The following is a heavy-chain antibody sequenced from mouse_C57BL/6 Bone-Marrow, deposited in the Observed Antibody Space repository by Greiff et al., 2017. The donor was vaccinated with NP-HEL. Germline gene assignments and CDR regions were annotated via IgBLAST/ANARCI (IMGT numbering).Heavy chain of an antibody. J-gene: IGHJ4*01. V-gene: IGHV3-8*01. CDR3: ARAPLWLRRNYYAMDY. Sequence: EVKLVESGPGLAKPSQTLSLTCSVTGYSITSDYWNWIRKFPGNKLEYMGYISYSGSTYYNPSLNSRISIPRDTSKIKYYLQLNSGTTEDTATYYCARAPLWLRRNYYAMDYWGQGTSVTVSS. D-gene: IGHD2-2*01. CDR1: GYSITSDY. CDR2: ISYSGST.